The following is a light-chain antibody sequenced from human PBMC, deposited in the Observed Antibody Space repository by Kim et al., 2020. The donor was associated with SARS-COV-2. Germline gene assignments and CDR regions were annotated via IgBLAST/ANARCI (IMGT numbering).Light chain of an antibody. Sequence: LSPGERATLSCRASQTVSRNYLAWFQQKPGQAPRLLIYGASSRATGIPERFSGSGSGTDFTLTITKLEPEDFAVYYCQQYGRSPDTFGQGTKLEIK. CDR1: QTVSRNY. V-gene: IGKV3-20*01. J-gene: IGKJ2*01. CDR2: GAS. CDR3: QQYGRSPDT.